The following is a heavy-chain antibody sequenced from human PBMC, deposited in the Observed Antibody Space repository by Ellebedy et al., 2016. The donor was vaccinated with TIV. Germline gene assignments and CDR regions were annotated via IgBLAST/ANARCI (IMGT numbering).Heavy chain of an antibody. CDR2: ISAYNGNT. CDR1: GYTFTSYG. CDR3: ASGSSGWYEGKYFQH. J-gene: IGHJ1*01. D-gene: IGHD6-19*01. Sequence: AASVKVSCKASGYTFTSYGISWVRQAPGQGLEWMGWISAYNGNTNYAQKLQGRVTMTTDTSTSTAYMELRSLRSDDTAVYYCASGSSGWYEGKYFQHWGQGTLVTVSS. V-gene: IGHV1-18*01.